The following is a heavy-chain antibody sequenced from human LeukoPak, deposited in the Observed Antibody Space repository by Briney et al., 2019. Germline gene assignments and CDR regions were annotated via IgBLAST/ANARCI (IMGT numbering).Heavy chain of an antibody. CDR2: IYYSGST. CDR3: AGHNPQTTVTSIDY. Sequence: SETLSLTCTVSGGSISSSSYYWGWIRQPPGKGLEWIGSIYYSGSTYYNPSLKSRVTISVDTSKNQFSLKLSSVTAADTAVYYCAGHNPQTTVTSIDYWGQGTLVTVSS. D-gene: IGHD4-17*01. J-gene: IGHJ4*02. V-gene: IGHV4-39*01. CDR1: GGSISSSSYY.